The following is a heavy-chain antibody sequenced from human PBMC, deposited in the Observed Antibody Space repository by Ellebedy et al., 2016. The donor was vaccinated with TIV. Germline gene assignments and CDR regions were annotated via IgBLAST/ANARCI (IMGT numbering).Heavy chain of an antibody. Sequence: GESLKISXWGSGYSFSTYWIGWVRQMPGKGLEWMGIMYPGDSDTRYSPSFQGQVTISADKSISTAYLQWSSLKASDTAMYYCARGSFHFDSWGRGTLVTVSS. V-gene: IGHV5-51*01. CDR3: ARGSFHFDS. D-gene: IGHD3-10*01. J-gene: IGHJ4*01. CDR2: MYPGDSDT. CDR1: GYSFSTYW.